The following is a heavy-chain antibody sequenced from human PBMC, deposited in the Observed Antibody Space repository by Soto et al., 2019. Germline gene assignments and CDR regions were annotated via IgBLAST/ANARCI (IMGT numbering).Heavy chain of an antibody. CDR2: ISGSGGST. D-gene: IGHD3-10*01. CDR1: GFTFSSYA. Sequence: EVQLLESGGGLVQPGGSLRLSCAASGFTFSSYAMSWVRQAPGKGLEWVSAISGSGGSTYYADSVKGRFTISRDNSKNTLYLQMNSLRAEDTAVYYCAKRMVRGVIKSYYYYYGMDVWGQGTTVTVSS. CDR3: AKRMVRGVIKSYYYYYGMDV. J-gene: IGHJ6*02. V-gene: IGHV3-23*01.